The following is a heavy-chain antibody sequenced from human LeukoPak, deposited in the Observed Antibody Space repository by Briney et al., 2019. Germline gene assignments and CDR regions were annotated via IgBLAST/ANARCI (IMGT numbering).Heavy chain of an antibody. CDR2: ISYDGSNK. Sequence: PGGSLRLSCAASGFTFSSYAMHWVRQAPGKGLEWVAVISYDGSNKYYADSVKGRFTISRDNSKNTLYLQMNSLRAEDTAVYYCARGDKLVGDYYYYYGMDVWGQGTTVTVSS. V-gene: IGHV3-30-3*01. D-gene: IGHD6-13*01. CDR3: ARGDKLVGDYYYYYGMDV. J-gene: IGHJ6*02. CDR1: GFTFSSYA.